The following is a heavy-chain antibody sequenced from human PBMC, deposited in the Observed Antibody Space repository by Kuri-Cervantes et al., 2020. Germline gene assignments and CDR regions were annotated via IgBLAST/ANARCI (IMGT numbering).Heavy chain of an antibody. V-gene: IGHV3-33*01. D-gene: IGHD2-15*01. J-gene: IGHJ2*01. CDR2: IWFDGSKK. Sequence: GESLKISCAASGFTFSSYGMHWVRQAPGKGLEWVAVIWFDGSKKYYADSVKGRFTISRDNSKNTLYLQMNSLRAEDTAVYYCAREGYCRGGNCYPSYWYFDLWGRGTLVTVSS. CDR3: AREGYCRGGNCYPSYWYFDL. CDR1: GFTFSSYG.